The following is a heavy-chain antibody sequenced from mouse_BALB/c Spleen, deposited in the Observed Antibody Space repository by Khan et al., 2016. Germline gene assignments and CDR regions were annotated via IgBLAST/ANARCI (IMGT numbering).Heavy chain of an antibody. Sequence: QVQLKESGPGLVAPSQSLSITCTVSGFSLTNSGVHWIRQPPGKGLEWLGVIWPGGSTDYNSALMSRLSITKDNSQTQVFLKMISLQTDDTAMYXSARDDQDYDAWFASWGQGTLVIVSA. D-gene: IGHD2-4*01. CDR3: ARDDQDYDAWFAS. CDR1: GFSLTNSG. CDR2: IWPGGST. J-gene: IGHJ3*01. V-gene: IGHV2-9*02.